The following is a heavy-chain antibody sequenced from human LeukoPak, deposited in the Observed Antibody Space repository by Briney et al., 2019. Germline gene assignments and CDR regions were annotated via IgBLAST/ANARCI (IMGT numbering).Heavy chain of an antibody. CDR2: IIPTFGTA. V-gene: IGHV1-69*13. Sequence: ASVNVSCKASGGTFSSHAISWVRQAPGQGLEWMGGIIPTFGTANYAQKFQGRVTITADESTSTAYMGLSSLRSEDTAVYYCASPHYYDSSGYYLYYFDYWGQGTLVTVSS. CDR3: ASPHYYDSSGYYLYYFDY. J-gene: IGHJ4*02. CDR1: GGTFSSHA. D-gene: IGHD3-22*01.